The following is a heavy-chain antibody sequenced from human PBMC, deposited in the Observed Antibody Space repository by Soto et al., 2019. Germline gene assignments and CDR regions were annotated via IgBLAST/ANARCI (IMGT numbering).Heavy chain of an antibody. J-gene: IGHJ3*02. D-gene: IGHD3-9*01. CDR2: ISWNSGSI. CDR1: GFTFDDYA. Sequence: SLRLSCAASGFTFDDYAMHWVRQAPGKGLEWVSGISWNSGSIGYADSVKGRFTISRDNAKNSLYLQMNSLRAEDTALYYCAKDCGTGRRAFDIWGQGTMVTVSS. V-gene: IGHV3-9*01. CDR3: AKDCGTGRRAFDI.